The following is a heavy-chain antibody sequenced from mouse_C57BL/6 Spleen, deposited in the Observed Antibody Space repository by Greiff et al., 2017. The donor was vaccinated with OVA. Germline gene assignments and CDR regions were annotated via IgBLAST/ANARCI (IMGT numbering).Heavy chain of an antibody. J-gene: IGHJ3*01. CDR1: GYTFTSYW. CDR3: ASDYGNYVWFAY. Sequence: VQLQQPGAELVKPGASVKLSCKASGYTFTSYWMHWVKQRPGRGLEWLGRIDPNSGGTKYNEKFKSKATLTVDKPSSTAYMQLSSLTSEDAAVYYCASDYGNYVWFAYWGQGTLVTVAA. V-gene: IGHV1-72*01. D-gene: IGHD2-1*01. CDR2: IDPNSGGT.